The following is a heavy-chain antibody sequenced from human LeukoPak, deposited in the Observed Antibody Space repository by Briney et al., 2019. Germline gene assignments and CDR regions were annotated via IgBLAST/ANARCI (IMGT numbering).Heavy chain of an antibody. J-gene: IGHJ4*02. CDR2: INPSAGNT. V-gene: IGHV1-46*01. CDR3: ARELSGGYFDY. CDR1: GYTFTTYY. Sequence: ASVKVSCKASGYTFTTYYMHWVRQAPGQGLEWVGIINPSAGNTNYAQKFQGRVTMTRDTSTSTVYMELSSLRSEDTVVYYCARELSGGYFDYWGQGTLVTVSS. D-gene: IGHD7-27*01.